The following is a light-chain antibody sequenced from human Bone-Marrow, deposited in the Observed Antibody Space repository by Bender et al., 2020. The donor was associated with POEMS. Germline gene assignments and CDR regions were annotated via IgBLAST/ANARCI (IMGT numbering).Light chain of an antibody. CDR3: SSAAGGNKFV. V-gene: IGLV2-8*01. CDR2: EVS. Sequence: QSALTQPASVSASPGQTITISCTGISSDFGENNYVSWYQQYPGKAPKLIIYEVSERPSGVPDRFSGSKSGNTASLTVSGLQAEDEADYYCSSAAGGNKFVFGGGTKLTVL. J-gene: IGLJ2*01. CDR1: SSDFGENNY.